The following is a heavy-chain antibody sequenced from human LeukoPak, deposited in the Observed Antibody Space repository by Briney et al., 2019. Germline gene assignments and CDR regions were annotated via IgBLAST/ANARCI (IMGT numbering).Heavy chain of an antibody. CDR3: ARGLYSHAYGGKEADY. V-gene: IGHV1-18*01. Sequence: ASVKVSCKASGYTFTSYGISWVRQAPGQGLEWMGWISAYNGNTNYAQKLKGRVTMTTDTSTSTAYMELRSLRSDDTAVYYCARGLYSHAYGGKEADYWGQGTLVTVS. J-gene: IGHJ4*02. CDR1: GYTFTSYG. D-gene: IGHD4-23*01. CDR2: ISAYNGNT.